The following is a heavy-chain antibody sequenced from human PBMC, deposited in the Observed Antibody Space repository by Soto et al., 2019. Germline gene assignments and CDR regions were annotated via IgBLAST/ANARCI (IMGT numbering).Heavy chain of an antibody. D-gene: IGHD3-10*01. V-gene: IGHV4-59*01. J-gene: IGHJ6*02. CDR1: GGSISSYY. CDR3: ARERKYYYGSVSSYSGYYGMDV. CDR2: IYYSGST. Sequence: PSETLSLTCTVSGGSISSYYWSWIRQPPGKGLEWIGYIYYSGSTNYNPSLKSRVTISVDTSKNQFSLKLSSVTAADTAVYYCARERKYYYGSVSSYSGYYGMDVWGQGTTVTVSS.